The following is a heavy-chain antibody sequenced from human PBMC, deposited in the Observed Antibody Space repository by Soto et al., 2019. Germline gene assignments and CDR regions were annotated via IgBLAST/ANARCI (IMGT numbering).Heavy chain of an antibody. V-gene: IGHV3-21*06. D-gene: IGHD1-1*01. CDR3: ARDLEDNNDRFDI. Sequence: GGSLRLSCAASGFGTSIYTMNWVRQAPGKGLEWVSSISSSSTYIHYADSVKGRFTISRDNAKNSLYLQMNSLRGEDTALYYCARDLEDNNDRFDIWGQGTMVTVSS. CDR2: ISSSSTYI. CDR1: GFGTSIYT. J-gene: IGHJ3*02.